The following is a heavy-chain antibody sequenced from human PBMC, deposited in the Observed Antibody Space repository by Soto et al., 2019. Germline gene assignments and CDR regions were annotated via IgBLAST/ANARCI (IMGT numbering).Heavy chain of an antibody. CDR2: VYYSGST. D-gene: IGHD6-19*01. CDR3: GRGRQWRDD. CDR1: GGSISGYY. V-gene: IGHV4-59*01. J-gene: IGHJ4*02. Sequence: QVQLQESGPGLVKPSETLSLTCTVSGGSISGYYWSWIRQPPGKGLEWIGYVYYSGSTNYNPSLKGRVPLQVDPSKNQFPLELNSGPAADTAVYYCGRGRQWRDDWGQGPLVTVSS.